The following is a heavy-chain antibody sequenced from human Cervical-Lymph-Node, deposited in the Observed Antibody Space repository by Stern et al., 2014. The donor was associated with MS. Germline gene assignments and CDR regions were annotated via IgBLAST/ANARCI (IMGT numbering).Heavy chain of an antibody. Sequence: VQLVESGAEVKKPGSSMNVSCKTSGGTFSSSYAITWMRQAPGQRLEGVGRIIPILGLANYAQKFQGRVTITADTSTSTTYMELSSLRSEDTAVYYCARGVVSNRAAATLHNLFDPWGQGTLVTVSS. CDR2: IIPILGLA. CDR1: GGTFSSSYA. D-gene: IGHD2-15*01. V-gene: IGHV1-69*09. J-gene: IGHJ5*02. CDR3: ARGVVSNRAAATLHNLFDP.